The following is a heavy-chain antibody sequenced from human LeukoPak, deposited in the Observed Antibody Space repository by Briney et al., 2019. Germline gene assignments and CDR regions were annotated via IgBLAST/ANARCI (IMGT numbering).Heavy chain of an antibody. CDR1: GYTFSSYG. CDR3: ARIAGYSGYDLGYFDY. CDR2: ISAYNGNT. V-gene: IGHV1-18*01. J-gene: IGHJ4*02. D-gene: IGHD5-12*01. Sequence: ASVKVSCKASGYTFSSYGISWVRQAPGQGLEWMGWISAYNGNTNYAQKLQGRVTMTTDTSTSTAYMELRSLRSDDTAVYYCARIAGYSGYDLGYFDYWGQGTLVTVSS.